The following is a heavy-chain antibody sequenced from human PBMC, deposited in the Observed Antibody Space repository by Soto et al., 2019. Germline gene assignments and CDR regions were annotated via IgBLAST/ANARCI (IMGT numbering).Heavy chain of an antibody. CDR3: AREGYYGSGSADY. J-gene: IGHJ4*02. V-gene: IGHV1-18*01. D-gene: IGHD3-10*01. Sequence: QVQLVQSGAEVKKPGASVTVSCKASGYTFNRYGISWVRQAPGQGLKWMGWISAYNGNTNSAQNLQGRVAMTTDTSTDTAYMELRSLRSDDTAVYYCAREGYYGSGSADYWGQGTLVTVSS. CDR1: GYTFNRYG. CDR2: ISAYNGNT.